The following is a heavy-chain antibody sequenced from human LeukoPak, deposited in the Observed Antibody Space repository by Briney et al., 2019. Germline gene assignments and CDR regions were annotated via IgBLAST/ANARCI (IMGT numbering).Heavy chain of an antibody. V-gene: IGHV4-34*01. CDR2: INHSGST. CDR1: GGSFSGYY. D-gene: IGHD6-13*01. Sequence: SETLSLTCAVYGGSFSGYYWSWIRQPPGKGLEWIGEINHSGSTNYNPSLKSRVTISVDTSKNQFSLKLSSVTAADMAVYYCARGKASYSSSWRPFDYWGQGTLVTVSS. J-gene: IGHJ4*02. CDR3: ARGKASYSSSWRPFDY.